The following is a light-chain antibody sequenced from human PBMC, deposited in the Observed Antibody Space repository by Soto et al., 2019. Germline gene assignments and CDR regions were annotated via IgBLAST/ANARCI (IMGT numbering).Light chain of an antibody. Sequence: VLTQSPATLALSPGERATLSCRASQRVPSISLAWYQQKPGQATRLLIYGASERATGIPDRFSGSGFKTDFTRTVSSLEPEDFAVYYCQQYGTSPRWTCGLGTKVEVK. J-gene: IGKJ1*01. CDR1: QRVPSIS. V-gene: IGKV3-20*01. CDR2: GAS. CDR3: QQYGTSPRWT.